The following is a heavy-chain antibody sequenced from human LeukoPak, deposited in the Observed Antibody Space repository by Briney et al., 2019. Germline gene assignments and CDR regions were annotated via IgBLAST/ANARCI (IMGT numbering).Heavy chain of an antibody. CDR2: INHSGST. Sequence: SETLSLTCAVYGGSFSGYYWSWIRQPPGKGLEWIGEINHSGSTNYNPSLKSRVTISVDRSKNQFSLKLSSVTAADTAVYYCAREGGYDILTGYTYFDYWGQGTLVTVSS. J-gene: IGHJ4*02. V-gene: IGHV4-34*01. D-gene: IGHD3-9*01. CDR3: AREGGYDILTGYTYFDY. CDR1: GGSFSGYY.